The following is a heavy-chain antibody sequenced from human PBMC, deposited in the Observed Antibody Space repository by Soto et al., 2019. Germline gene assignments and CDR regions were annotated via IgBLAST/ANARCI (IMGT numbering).Heavy chain of an antibody. J-gene: IGHJ4*02. CDR1: GGTFSSYA. CDR2: IIPIFGTA. V-gene: IGHV1-69*13. D-gene: IGHD5-18*01. CDR3: ARDGDTYGYFKADY. Sequence: ASVKVSCKASGGTFSSYAISWVRQAPGQGLEWMGGIIPIFGTANYAQKFQGRVTITADESTSTAYMELSSLRAEDTAVYYCARDGDTYGYFKADYWGQGTLVTVS.